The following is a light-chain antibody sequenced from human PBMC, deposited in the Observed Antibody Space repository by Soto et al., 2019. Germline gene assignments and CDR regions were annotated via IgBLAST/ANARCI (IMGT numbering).Light chain of an antibody. CDR1: ESISTN. J-gene: IGKJ2*01. Sequence: EGLMTQSPATLSVSPGERVTLSCRASESISTNLAWYQQKPGQAPRLLIYGASTRATGIPARFSGSGSGTEFSLRLSRLPAEDSAVYFCQQYRNWPPMYTFGQGTKMQIK. CDR3: QQYRNWPPMYT. V-gene: IGKV3-15*01. CDR2: GAS.